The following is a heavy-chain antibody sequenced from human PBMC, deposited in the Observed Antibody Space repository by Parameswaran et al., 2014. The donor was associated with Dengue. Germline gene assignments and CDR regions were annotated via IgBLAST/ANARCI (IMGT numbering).Heavy chain of an antibody. J-gene: IGHJ4*02. Sequence: RWIRQPPGKGLEWVANIKQDGSEKYYVDSVKGRFTISRDNAKNSLYLQMNSLRAEDTAVYYCARVGRYYYGSGSYYNLDYWGQGTLVTVSS. D-gene: IGHD3-10*01. V-gene: IGHV3-7*04. CDR2: IKQDGSEK. CDR3: ARVGRYYYGSGSYYNLDY.